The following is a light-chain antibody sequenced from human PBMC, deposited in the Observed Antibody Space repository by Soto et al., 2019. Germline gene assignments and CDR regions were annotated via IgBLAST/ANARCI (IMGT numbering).Light chain of an antibody. CDR3: QQYDGSLFT. J-gene: IGKJ3*01. V-gene: IGKV3-20*01. Sequence: EIVLTQSPGTLSLSPGERATLSCRASQTVSSSFLAWYQQTPGQAPRLLIYDASTRDVGIPDRFSGSGSGTDFTLTITRLEPEDFAVYYCQQYDGSLFTFGPGTKVDIK. CDR2: DAS. CDR1: QTVSSSF.